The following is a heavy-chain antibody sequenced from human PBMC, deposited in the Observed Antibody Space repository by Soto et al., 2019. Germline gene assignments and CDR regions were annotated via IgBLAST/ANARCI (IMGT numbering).Heavy chain of an antibody. Sequence: GGSLRLSCAASGFTFSSYAMSWVRQAPGKGLEWVSAISGSGGSTYYADSVKGRFTISRDNSKNTLYLQMKSLRAEDTAVYYCAKAYYDFWGVFYAHYYFDYWGQGTLVTVPS. J-gene: IGHJ4*02. V-gene: IGHV3-23*01. CDR1: GFTFSSYA. CDR3: AKAYYDFWGVFYAHYYFDY. D-gene: IGHD3-3*01. CDR2: ISGSGGST.